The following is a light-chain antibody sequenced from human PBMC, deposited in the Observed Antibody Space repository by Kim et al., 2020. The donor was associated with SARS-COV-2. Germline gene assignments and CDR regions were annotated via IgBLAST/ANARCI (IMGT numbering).Light chain of an antibody. CDR3: QSYDSSLSV. J-gene: IGLJ1*01. Sequence: PRQRVTISCTGSSSNIGAGYDVHWYQQLPGTAPKLLIYGNSNRPSGVPDRFSGSKSGTSASLAITGLQAEDEADYYCQSYDSSLSVFGTGTKVTVL. V-gene: IGLV1-40*01. CDR1: SSNIGAGYD. CDR2: GNS.